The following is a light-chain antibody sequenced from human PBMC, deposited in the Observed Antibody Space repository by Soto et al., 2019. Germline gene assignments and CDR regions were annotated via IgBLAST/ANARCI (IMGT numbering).Light chain of an antibody. CDR3: QQYYRYWT. Sequence: DIQMTQSPSTLSASVGDRATITCRPSQSISTWLSWYQQKPGKPPKLLIYDASSLESGVPSRFSGGGSGTEFIFTISSLQPDDFATYYRQQYYRYWTFGQGTKVDIK. CDR2: DAS. CDR1: QSISTW. J-gene: IGKJ1*01. V-gene: IGKV1-5*01.